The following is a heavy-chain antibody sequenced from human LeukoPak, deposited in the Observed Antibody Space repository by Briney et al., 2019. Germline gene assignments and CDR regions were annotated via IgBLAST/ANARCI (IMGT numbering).Heavy chain of an antibody. Sequence: ETLSLTCTVSGFTVSSNYMSWVRQAPGKGLEWVSSISSSSSYIYYADSVKGRFTISRDNAKNSLYLQMNSLRAEDTAVYYCARSSNTQTTVVRFDYWGQGTLVTVSS. CDR3: ARSSNTQTTVVRFDY. V-gene: IGHV3-21*01. J-gene: IGHJ4*02. D-gene: IGHD4-23*01. CDR2: ISSSSSYI. CDR1: GFTVSSNY.